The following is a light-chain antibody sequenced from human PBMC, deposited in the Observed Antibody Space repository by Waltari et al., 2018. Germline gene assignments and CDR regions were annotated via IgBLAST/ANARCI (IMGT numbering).Light chain of an antibody. CDR1: SGSLASTT. J-gene: IGLJ3*02. V-gene: IGLV6-57*03. CDR2: EDN. Sequence: NFMLTQPHSVSESPGQTVIISCTRSSGSLASTTVPCDPQRPGSAPTTVIYEDNQRLSGVPDRFSGSIDRSSNSASLTISGLKTEDEADYHCQSYDDTHQVFGGGTKLTVL. CDR3: QSYDDTHQV.